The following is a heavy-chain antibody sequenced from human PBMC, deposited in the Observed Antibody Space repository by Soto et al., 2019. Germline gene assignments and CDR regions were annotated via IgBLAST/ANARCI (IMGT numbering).Heavy chain of an antibody. J-gene: IGHJ5*02. CDR1: GFTFSSYW. CDR3: ARVRYSSSWGSNWFDP. CDR2: IKQDGSEK. Sequence: GGSLRLSCAASGFTFSSYWMSWVRQAPGKGLEWVANIKQDGSEKYYVDSVKGRFTISRDNAKNSLYLQMNSLRAEDTAVYYCARVRYSSSWGSNWFDPWGQGTLVTVSS. V-gene: IGHV3-7*03. D-gene: IGHD6-6*01.